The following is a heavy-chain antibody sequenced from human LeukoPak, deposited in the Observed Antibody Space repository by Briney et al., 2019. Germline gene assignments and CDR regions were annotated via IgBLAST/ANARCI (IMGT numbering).Heavy chain of an antibody. D-gene: IGHD6-13*01. V-gene: IGHV3-66*01. J-gene: IGHJ4*02. CDR3: ARAAAVGRPFDY. Sequence: GGSLRLSCAASGFTVSSNYMSWVRRAPGKGLESVSVIYSGGSTYYADSVKGRFTISRDNSKNTLYLQMNSLRAEDTAVYYCARAAAVGRPFDYWGQGTLVTVSS. CDR1: GFTVSSNY. CDR2: IYSGGST.